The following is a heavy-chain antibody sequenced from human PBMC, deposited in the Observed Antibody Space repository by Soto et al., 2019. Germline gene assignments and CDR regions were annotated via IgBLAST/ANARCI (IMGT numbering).Heavy chain of an antibody. Sequence: EVQLVESWGGLVKPGGSLRLSCAASGFTFSSYSMNWVRQAPGKGLEWVSSISSSSSYIYYADSVKGRFTISRDNAKNSLYLLMNSLRAEDTAVYYCARDQPEYSYGYGLGYWGQGTLVTVSS. V-gene: IGHV3-21*01. CDR1: GFTFSSYS. J-gene: IGHJ4*02. CDR3: ARDQPEYSYGYGLGY. CDR2: ISSSSSYI. D-gene: IGHD5-18*01.